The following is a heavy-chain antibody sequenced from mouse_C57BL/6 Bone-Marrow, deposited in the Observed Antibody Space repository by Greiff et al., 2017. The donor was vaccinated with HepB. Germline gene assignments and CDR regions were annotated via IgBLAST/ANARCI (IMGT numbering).Heavy chain of an antibody. Sequence: QVQLKQSGAELARPGASVKLSCKASGYTFTSYGISWVKQRTGQGLEWIGEIYPRSGNNYYNEKFKGKATLTADKSSSTAYMECLSLTSEDSAVYLCAISTEVVEYYWGQGTSVTVSS. CDR3: AISTEVVEYY. J-gene: IGHJ4*01. D-gene: IGHD1-1*01. CDR1: GYTFTSYG. CDR2: IYPRSGNN. V-gene: IGHV1-81*01.